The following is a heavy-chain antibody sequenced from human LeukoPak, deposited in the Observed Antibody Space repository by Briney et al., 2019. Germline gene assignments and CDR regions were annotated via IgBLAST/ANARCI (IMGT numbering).Heavy chain of an antibody. Sequence: PGGSLRLSCAASGFTFSSSAMSWVRQAPGKGLEWVSAISNNGGYTYYADSVQGRFTISRDNSKSTLCLQMNSLRAEDTAVYYCAKDGFRGYFDYWGQGTLVTVSS. V-gene: IGHV3-23*01. D-gene: IGHD3-10*01. CDR1: GFTFSSSA. J-gene: IGHJ4*02. CDR2: ISNNGGYT. CDR3: AKDGFRGYFDY.